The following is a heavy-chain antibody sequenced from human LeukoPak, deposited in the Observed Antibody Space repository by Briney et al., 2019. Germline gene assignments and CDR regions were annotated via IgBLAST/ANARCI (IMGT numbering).Heavy chain of an antibody. V-gene: IGHV3-7*01. J-gene: IGHJ4*02. Sequence: GGSLRLSCAASGFTVSSNSMTWVRQAPGKGLEWVANIKEDGSEKYYVDSVRGRFTISRDNAKYSLYLHMNSLRAEDTAVYYCARVHHSSSWGTDDCWGQGTLVTVSS. CDR2: IKEDGSEK. CDR1: GFTVSSNS. CDR3: ARVHHSSSWGTDDC. D-gene: IGHD6-13*01.